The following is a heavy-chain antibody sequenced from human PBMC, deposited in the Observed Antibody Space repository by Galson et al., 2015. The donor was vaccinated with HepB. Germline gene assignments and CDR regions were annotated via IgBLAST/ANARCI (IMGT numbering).Heavy chain of an antibody. CDR2: ISSSSSNR. CDR3: AREYYYDSSAYFGRQLPSPSYDFYYMDV. J-gene: IGHJ6*03. CDR1: GFTFSSYS. V-gene: IGHV3-21*01. Sequence: SLRLSCAASGFTFSSYSMNWVRQAPGKGLEWVSSISSSSSNRYYADSVKGRFTISRDNAKNSLYLQMNSLRAEDTAVYYCAREYYYDSSAYFGRQLPSPSYDFYYMDVWGKGTAVTVSS. D-gene: IGHD3-22*01.